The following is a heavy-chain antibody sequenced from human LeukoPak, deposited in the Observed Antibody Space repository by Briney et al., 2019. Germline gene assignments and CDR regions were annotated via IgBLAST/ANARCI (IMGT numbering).Heavy chain of an antibody. CDR3: AKDGYSSSWYNFPYYYYYGMDV. CDR2: ISYDGSNK. D-gene: IGHD6-13*01. V-gene: IGHV3-30*18. J-gene: IGHJ6*04. Sequence: GRSLRLSCAASGFTFSSYGMHWVRQAPGKGLEWVAVISYDGSNKYYADSVKGRFTISRDNSKNTLYLQMNSLRAEDTAVYYCAKDGYSSSWYNFPYYYYYGMDVWGKGTTVTVSS. CDR1: GFTFSSYG.